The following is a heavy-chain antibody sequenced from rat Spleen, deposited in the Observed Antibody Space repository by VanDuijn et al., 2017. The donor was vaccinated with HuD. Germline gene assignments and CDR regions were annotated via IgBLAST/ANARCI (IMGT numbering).Heavy chain of an antibody. D-gene: IGHD1-9*01. J-gene: IGHJ2*01. CDR2: INYEGSST. CDR3: VRHGYTRYYFDY. V-gene: IGHV5-22*01. CDR1: GFTFNDYY. Sequence: EVQLVESGGGLVQPGRSMKLSCAASGFTFNDYYMAWVRQAPKKGLEWVASINYEGSSTYYGDSVKGRFTISRDNAKSTLYLQMNSLRSEDTASYYCVRHGYTRYYFDYWGQGVMVTVSS.